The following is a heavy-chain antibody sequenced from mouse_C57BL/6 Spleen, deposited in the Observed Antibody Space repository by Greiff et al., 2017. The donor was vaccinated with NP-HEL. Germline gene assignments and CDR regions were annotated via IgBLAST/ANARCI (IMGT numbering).Heavy chain of an antibody. CDR2: INPNNGGT. CDR3: ARNYGSHWYFDV. J-gene: IGHJ1*03. Sequence: VQLQQSGPELVKPGASVKMSCKASGYTFTDYNMHWVKQSHGKSLEWIGYINPNNGGTSYNQKFKGKATLTVNKSSSTAYMELRSLTSEDSAVYYCARNYGSHWYFDVWGTGTTVTVSS. V-gene: IGHV1-22*01. CDR1: GYTFTDYN. D-gene: IGHD1-1*01.